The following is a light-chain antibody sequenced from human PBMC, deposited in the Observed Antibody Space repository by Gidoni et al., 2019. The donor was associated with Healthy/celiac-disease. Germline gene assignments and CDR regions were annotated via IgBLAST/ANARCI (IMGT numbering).Light chain of an antibody. CDR3: QQSYSTHGIT. V-gene: IGKV1-39*01. CDR1: QIISSY. J-gene: IGKJ5*01. Sequence: IQMAQSPPSLSACVGDRVTITSRASQIISSYLNWYQQKPGKAPKLLIYAASSLQSGVPTRLSGSGCGTDFTLTMSGRQPKDFATYYCQQSYSTHGITFGQGPRLEIK. CDR2: AAS.